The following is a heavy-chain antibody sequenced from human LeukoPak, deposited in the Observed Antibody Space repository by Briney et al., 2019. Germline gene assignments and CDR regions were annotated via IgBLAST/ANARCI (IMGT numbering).Heavy chain of an antibody. V-gene: IGHV3-23*01. CDR1: GFNFNIYS. CDR3: AKDEYSSSWRRAFDI. D-gene: IGHD6-13*01. CDR2: ITGSGGTT. J-gene: IGHJ3*02. Sequence: GGSLRLSCAASGFNFNIYSMNWVRQAPGKGLEWVSAITGSGGTTYYADSVKGRFTISRDNSKNTLYLQMNSLRAEDTAVYYCAKDEYSSSWRRAFDIWGQGTMVTVSS.